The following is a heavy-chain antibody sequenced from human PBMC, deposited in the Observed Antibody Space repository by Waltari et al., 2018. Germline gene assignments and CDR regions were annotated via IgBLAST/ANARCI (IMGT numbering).Heavy chain of an antibody. D-gene: IGHD6-19*01. CDR1: GFIFSNYA. Sequence: EVHLLNSGGGLVQPGGSLRLSCAASGFIFSNYAMSWVRQAPGKGLEWVSVLHTLGEKAFYADSARGRFTISRDNSKNTLYLQMNSLRVEDTAVYFCVRTPVSGWYFDHWGQGALVSVSS. CDR2: LHTLGEKA. CDR3: VRTPVSGWYFDH. J-gene: IGHJ4*02. V-gene: IGHV3-23*03.